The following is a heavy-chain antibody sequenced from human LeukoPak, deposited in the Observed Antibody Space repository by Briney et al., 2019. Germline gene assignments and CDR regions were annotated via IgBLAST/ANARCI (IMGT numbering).Heavy chain of an antibody. J-gene: IGHJ4*02. D-gene: IGHD6-19*01. CDR2: INHSGST. CDR1: GGSFSGYY. Sequence: SETLSLTCAVSGGSFSGYYWSWIRQPPGKGLEWIGEINHSGSTNYNPSLKSRVTISVDTSKNQFSLKLSSVTAADTAVYYCARVAVAGPAGYWGQGTLVTVSS. CDR3: ARVAVAGPAGY. V-gene: IGHV4-34*01.